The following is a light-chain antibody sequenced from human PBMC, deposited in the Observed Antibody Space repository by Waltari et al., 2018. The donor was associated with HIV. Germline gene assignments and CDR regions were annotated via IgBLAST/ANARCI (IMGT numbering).Light chain of an antibody. J-gene: IGKJ2*01. CDR1: QTTLYSANNKSY. Sequence: DIVMTQSPDSLTMSLGERATINCESSQTTLYSANNKSYVAWYQEKPGQPPKLLIYWASARESGVPDRFSGSGSGTHFTLSISSLQAEDVGIYYCHQYYSSPHTFGQGTNLEI. CDR2: WAS. V-gene: IGKV4-1*01. CDR3: HQYYSSPHT.